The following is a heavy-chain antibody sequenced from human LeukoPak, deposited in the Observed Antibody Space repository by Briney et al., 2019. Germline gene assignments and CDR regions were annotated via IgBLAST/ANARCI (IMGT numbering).Heavy chain of an antibody. D-gene: IGHD5-24*01. Sequence: GGSLRLSCAASGFTFSGYWMSWVRQAPGKGLEWVANIKQDGSEKYYVDSVKGRFTISRDNAKNSLYLQMNSLRAEDTAVYCCARIPHVEMPLLDIWGQGTMVTVSS. CDR2: IKQDGSEK. J-gene: IGHJ3*02. CDR1: GFTFSGYW. CDR3: ARIPHVEMPLLDI. V-gene: IGHV3-7*01.